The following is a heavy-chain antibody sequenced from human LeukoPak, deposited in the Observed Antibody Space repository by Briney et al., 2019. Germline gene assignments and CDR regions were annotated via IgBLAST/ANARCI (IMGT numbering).Heavy chain of an antibody. CDR3: ARQGVVGATGFDY. CDR2: IYYSGST. CDR1: GGSISGISYY. V-gene: IGHV4-39*01. J-gene: IGHJ4*02. Sequence: SETLSLTCSVSGGSISGISYYWSWIRQPPEKGLEWIGNIYYSGSTYNNPSLESRVIISVDTSKNQFSLKLTSVTAADTAVYYCARQGVVGATGFDYWGQGTLVTVSS. D-gene: IGHD1-26*01.